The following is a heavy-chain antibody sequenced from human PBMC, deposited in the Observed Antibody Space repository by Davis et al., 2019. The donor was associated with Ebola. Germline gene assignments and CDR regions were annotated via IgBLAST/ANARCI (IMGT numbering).Heavy chain of an antibody. CDR2: TYYTSKWNN. CDR1: GDSVSSAA. Sequence: PSETLSLTCAISGDSVSSAAWNWIRQSPSRGLEWLGRTYYTSKWNNDYAVSVKSRITINPDTSKNQFSLKLSSVTAADTAVYYCASGRGGNSLHYWGQGTLVTVSP. CDR3: ASGRGGNSLHY. J-gene: IGHJ4*02. D-gene: IGHD4-23*01. V-gene: IGHV6-1*01.